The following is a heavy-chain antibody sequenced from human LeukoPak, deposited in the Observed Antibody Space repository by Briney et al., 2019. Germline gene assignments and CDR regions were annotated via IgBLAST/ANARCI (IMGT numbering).Heavy chain of an antibody. D-gene: IGHD2-2*01. Sequence: RGSLRLSCEASRFTFRSFWMSWVRPAPGKGLEWVAKIKQDVRDKCYVASVKGQFTISRDKAKNSLYLEMNSPRAEDTAVYYCAREAGPAYCSTTSCLNWFDPWGQGTLVTVSS. CDR2: IKQDVRDK. CDR3: AREAGPAYCSTTSCLNWFDP. V-gene: IGHV3-7*05. CDR1: RFTFRSFW. J-gene: IGHJ5*02.